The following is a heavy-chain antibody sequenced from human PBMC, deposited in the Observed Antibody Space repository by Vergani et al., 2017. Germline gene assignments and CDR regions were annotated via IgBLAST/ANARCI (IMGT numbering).Heavy chain of an antibody. CDR3: ARGYSSSWYPYYYYYMDV. V-gene: IGHV4-34*11. D-gene: IGHD6-13*01. Sequence: QVQLQQWGAGLLKPSETLSLTCAVYGGSFSGYYWSWIRQPPGKGLEWIGYIYYSGSTNYNPSLKSRVTISVDTSKNQFSLKLSSVTAADTAVYYCARGYSSSWYPYYYYYMDVWGKGTTVTVSS. J-gene: IGHJ6*03. CDR1: GGSFSGYY. CDR2: IYYSGST.